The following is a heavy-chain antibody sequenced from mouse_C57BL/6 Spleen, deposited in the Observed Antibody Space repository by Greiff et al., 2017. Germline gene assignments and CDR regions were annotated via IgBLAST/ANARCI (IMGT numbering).Heavy chain of an antibody. Sequence: QVQLQQPGAELVRPGSSVKLSCKASGYTFTSYWMHWVKQRPIQGLEWIGNIDPSDSETHYNQKFKDKATLTVDKSSSTAYMQLSSLTSEDSAVYYWAKEDYSNPHFDYWGQGTTLTVSS. CDR2: IDPSDSET. D-gene: IGHD2-5*01. V-gene: IGHV1-52*01. J-gene: IGHJ2*01. CDR3: AKEDYSNPHFDY. CDR1: GYTFTSYW.